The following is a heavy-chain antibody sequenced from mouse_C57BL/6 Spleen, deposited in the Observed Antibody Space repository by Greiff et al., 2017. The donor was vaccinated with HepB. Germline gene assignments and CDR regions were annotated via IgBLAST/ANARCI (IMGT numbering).Heavy chain of an antibody. D-gene: IGHD1-1*01. CDR2: ISDGGSYT. CDR1: GFTFSSYA. J-gene: IGHJ4*01. Sequence: EVQLQESGGGLVKPGGSLKLSCAASGFTFSSYAMSWVRQTPEKRLEWVATISDGGSYTYYPDNVKGRFTISRDNAKNNLYLQMSQLTTEDTAMYYCARRDGSSYDYAMDYWGQGTSVTVSS. CDR3: ARRDGSSYDYAMDY. V-gene: IGHV5-4*01.